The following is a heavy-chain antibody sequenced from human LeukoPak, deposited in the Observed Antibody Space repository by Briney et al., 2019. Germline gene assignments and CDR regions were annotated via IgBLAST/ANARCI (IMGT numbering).Heavy chain of an antibody. CDR2: ISWNSGSI. CDR1: GFTFDDYA. Sequence: GRSLRLSCAASGFTFDDYAMHWVWQAPGKGLEWVSGISWNSGSIGYADSVKGRFTISRDNAKNSLYLQMNSLRAEDTALYYCAKDGDYDSSGYYYWNGMDVWGQGTTVTVSS. CDR3: AKDGDYDSSGYYYWNGMDV. D-gene: IGHD3-22*01. J-gene: IGHJ6*02. V-gene: IGHV3-9*01.